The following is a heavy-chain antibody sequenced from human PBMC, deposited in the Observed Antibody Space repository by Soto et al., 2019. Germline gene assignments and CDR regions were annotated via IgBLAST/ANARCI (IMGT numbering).Heavy chain of an antibody. CDR1: GGTFSSYA. V-gene: IGHV1-69*01. Sequence: QVQLVQSGAEVKKPGSSVKVSCKASGGTFSSYAISWVRQAPGQGLEWMGGIIPIFGTANYAQKFQGRVTINSDESTSTAYMELSSLRSEDTAVYYCVRFHSGLGAFDIWGQGTMVTFSS. CDR3: VRFHSGLGAFDI. CDR2: IIPIFGTA. D-gene: IGHD6-25*01. J-gene: IGHJ3*02.